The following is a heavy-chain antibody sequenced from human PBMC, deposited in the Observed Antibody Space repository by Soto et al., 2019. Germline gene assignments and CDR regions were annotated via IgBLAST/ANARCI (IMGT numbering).Heavy chain of an antibody. V-gene: IGHV4-39*01. J-gene: IGHJ6*02. CDR2: IYYSGST. CDR1: GGSISSSSYY. CDR3: ASLAVTGNYDYYGMEV. D-gene: IGHD6-19*01. Sequence: SETLALTCTVSGGSISSSSYYWGWIRQPPVKVLEWIGSIYYSGSTYYNPSLKSRVTISVDTSKNQFSLKLSSVTAADTAVYYGASLAVTGNYDYYGMEVWGHRTTVTDSS.